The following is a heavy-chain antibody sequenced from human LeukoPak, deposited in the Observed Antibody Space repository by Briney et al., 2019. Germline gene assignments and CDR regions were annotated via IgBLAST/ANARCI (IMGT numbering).Heavy chain of an antibody. CDR1: GFTFSTYG. D-gene: IGHD2-15*01. J-gene: IGHJ4*02. CDR2: IRSDGSSE. Sequence: GRCLRLSCVASGFTFSTYGTHWVRQAPGKGLEWVAVIRSDGSSEYYADSVKGRFIISRDNSKNTLYLQMNSLRAEDTAMYYCARYCSGGTCYVGLIWGQGTLVTVSS. CDR3: ARYCSGGTCYVGLI. V-gene: IGHV3-33*01.